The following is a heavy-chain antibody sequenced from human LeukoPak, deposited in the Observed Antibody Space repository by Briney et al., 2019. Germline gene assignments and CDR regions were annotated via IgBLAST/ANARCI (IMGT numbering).Heavy chain of an antibody. CDR3: ATIIVVVPATNKGVDY. J-gene: IGHJ4*02. CDR1: GFTFDDYG. V-gene: IGHV3-20*04. CDR2: INWNGGST. Sequence: GGSLRLSCAASGFTFDDYGMSWVRQAPGKGLEWVSGINWNGGSTGYADSVKGRFTISRDNAKNSLYLQLNSLRAEDTALYYCATIIVVVPATNKGVDYWGQGTLVTVSS. D-gene: IGHD2-2*01.